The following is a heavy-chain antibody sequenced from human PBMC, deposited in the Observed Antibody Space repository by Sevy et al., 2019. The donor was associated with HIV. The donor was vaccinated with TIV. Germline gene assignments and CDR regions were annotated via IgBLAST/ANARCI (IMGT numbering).Heavy chain of an antibody. Sequence: GGSLRLSCAASGFTFSSYGMHWVRHVSGKGLEWVAVIWYDGSNKYYADSVKGRFTISRDNSKNTLHLQMNSLRAEDTAVYYCARGASYGDNLFDYWGLGTLVTVSS. CDR2: IWYDGSNK. CDR1: GFTFSSYG. CDR3: ARGASYGDNLFDY. V-gene: IGHV3-33*01. D-gene: IGHD4-17*01. J-gene: IGHJ4*02.